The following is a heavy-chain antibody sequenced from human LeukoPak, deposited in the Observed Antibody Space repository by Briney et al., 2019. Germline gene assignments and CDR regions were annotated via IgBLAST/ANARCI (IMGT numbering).Heavy chain of an antibody. D-gene: IGHD5-18*01. V-gene: IGHV3-53*01. Sequence: GGSLRLSCAASGFTVSSNYMSWVRQAPGKGLEWVSVIYSGGSTYYADSVKGRFTISRDNSKNTLYLQMNSLRAEDTAVYYCAKGGDTAMVPYFDYWGQGTLVTVSS. CDR1: GFTVSSNY. J-gene: IGHJ4*02. CDR3: AKGGDTAMVPYFDY. CDR2: IYSGGST.